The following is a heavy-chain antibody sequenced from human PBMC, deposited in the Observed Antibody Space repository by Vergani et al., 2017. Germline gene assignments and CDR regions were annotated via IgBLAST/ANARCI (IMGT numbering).Heavy chain of an antibody. D-gene: IGHD3-10*01. CDR1: GGTFSSYA. CDR2: IIPIFGTA. J-gene: IGHJ4*02. Sequence: QVQLVQSGAEVKKPGSSVKVSCKASGGTFSSYAISWVRQAPGQGLEWMGGIIPIFGTANYAQKFQGRVTSTADESTSTAYMELSSLRSEDTAVYYCARERLITMVRGVMAYFDYWGQGTLVTVSS. V-gene: IGHV1-69*01. CDR3: ARERLITMVRGVMAYFDY.